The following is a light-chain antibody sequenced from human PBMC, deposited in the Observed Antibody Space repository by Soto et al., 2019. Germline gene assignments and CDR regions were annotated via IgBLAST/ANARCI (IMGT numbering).Light chain of an antibody. CDR1: SSDVGRYNY. Sequence: QSALTQPASVSGSPGQSITISCTGTSSDVGRYNYVSWYRHHPGKAPQLMIYDVSARPSGVSNRFSGSKSGNTASLTISGLQAEDEGDYYCSSYTKISTHEYVFGSGTKVTVL. V-gene: IGLV2-14*03. CDR2: DVS. J-gene: IGLJ1*01. CDR3: SSYTKISTHEYV.